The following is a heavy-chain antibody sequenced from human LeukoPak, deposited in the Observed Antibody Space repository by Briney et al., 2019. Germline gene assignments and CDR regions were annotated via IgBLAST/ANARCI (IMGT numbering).Heavy chain of an antibody. Sequence: GGSLRLSCAASGFTFTSYAMSWVRQAPGKGLEWVSAISGSGGSTDYADSVKGRFTISRDNSKNTLYLQMNSLRAEDTAVYYCAKVSRAVTASFAGYWGQGTLVTVSS. J-gene: IGHJ4*02. CDR2: ISGSGGST. CDR1: GFTFTSYA. D-gene: IGHD2-21*02. CDR3: AKVSRAVTASFAGY. V-gene: IGHV3-23*01.